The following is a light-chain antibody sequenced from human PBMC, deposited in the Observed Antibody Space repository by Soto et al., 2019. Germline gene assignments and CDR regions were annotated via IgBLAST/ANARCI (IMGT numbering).Light chain of an antibody. J-gene: IGKJ2*01. Sequence: EIVLTQSPGTLSLSPGERATLSCRASQSVNTKYLAWYQQKPGQAPRLLISGVSSRATGIPDRFSGSGSGTDFILTISRVEPEDFAVYYCQQYGSSLYTFGQGTKLEIK. CDR3: QQYGSSLYT. CDR2: GVS. V-gene: IGKV3-20*01. CDR1: QSVNTKY.